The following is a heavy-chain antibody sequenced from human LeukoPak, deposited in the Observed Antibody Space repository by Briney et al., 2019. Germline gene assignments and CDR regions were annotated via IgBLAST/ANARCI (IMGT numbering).Heavy chain of an antibody. CDR3: AKLAPGRVIVVVPAAHPRYFDL. D-gene: IGHD2-2*01. J-gene: IGHJ2*01. CDR1: GFTFSSYS. V-gene: IGHV3-21*01. CDR2: ISSSSSYI. Sequence: GYLRLSCAASGFTFSSYSMNWVRQAPGKGLEWVSSISSSSSYIYYADSVKGRFTISRDNAKNSLYLQMNSLRAEDTAVYYCAKLAPGRVIVVVPAAHPRYFDLWGRGTLVTVSS.